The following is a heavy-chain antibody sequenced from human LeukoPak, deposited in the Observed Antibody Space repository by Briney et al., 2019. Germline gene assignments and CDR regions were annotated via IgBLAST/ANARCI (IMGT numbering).Heavy chain of an antibody. J-gene: IGHJ4*02. CDR3: AKSTTKAHYYDSSGYPY. CDR2: ISAGGDRT. D-gene: IGHD3-22*01. CDR1: GFAFSSLD. Sequence: PGGSLRLSCAASGFAFSSLDMGWVRQAPRKGLEWVSAISAGGDRTYYADSVRGRFTLSRDKSKNTLYLQMNSLRAEDTAVYYCAKSTTKAHYYDSSGYPYWGQGTLVTVSS. V-gene: IGHV3-23*01.